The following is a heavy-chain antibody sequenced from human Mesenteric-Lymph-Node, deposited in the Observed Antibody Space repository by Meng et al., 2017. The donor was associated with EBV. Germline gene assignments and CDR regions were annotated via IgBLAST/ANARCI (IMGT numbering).Heavy chain of an antibody. Sequence: QLLECGGGLVQPGGSLRLSCAASGFTFSSHSMSWVRQAPGKGLEWVSAITGNGGNTYYADSVKGRFTISRDNSKNTVYLQMNSLRAEDTAVYYCARLTDYWGQGTLVTVAS. D-gene: IGHD3-9*01. CDR2: ITGNGGNT. V-gene: IGHV3-23*01. J-gene: IGHJ4*02. CDR3: ARLTDY. CDR1: GFTFSSHS.